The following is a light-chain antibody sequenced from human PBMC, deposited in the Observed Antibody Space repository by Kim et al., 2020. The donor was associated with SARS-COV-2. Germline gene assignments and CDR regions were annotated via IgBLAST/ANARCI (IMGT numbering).Light chain of an antibody. CDR3: QQSYSTPRT. Sequence: AAGGDRVTITGRARQSISNYLNWDQQKPGKAPKLLIYAASSLQSGVPSRCSGSGSGTDFTLTISSLQPEDCATYYCQQSYSTPRTFGQGTKVDIK. CDR2: AAS. CDR1: QSISNY. J-gene: IGKJ1*01. V-gene: IGKV1-39*01.